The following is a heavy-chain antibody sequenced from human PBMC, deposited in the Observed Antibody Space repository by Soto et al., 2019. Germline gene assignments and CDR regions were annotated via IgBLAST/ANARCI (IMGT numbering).Heavy chain of an antibody. D-gene: IGHD3-10*01. V-gene: IGHV3-11*01. CDR1: GFTFSDYY. CDR2: ISSSGSTI. J-gene: IGHJ4*02. CDR3: ATDYGSGSYEPQIFDY. Sequence: GGSLRLSCAASGFTFSDYYMSWIRQAPGKGLEWVSYISSSGSTIYYADSVKGRFTISRDNAKNSLYLQMNSLRAEDTAVYYCATDYGSGSYEPQIFDYWGQGTLVTVSS.